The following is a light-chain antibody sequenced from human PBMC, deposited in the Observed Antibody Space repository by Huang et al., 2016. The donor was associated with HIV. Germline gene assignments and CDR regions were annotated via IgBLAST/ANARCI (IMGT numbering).Light chain of an antibody. CDR2: AAF. CDR1: QDIRND. Sequence: AIQMTQSPSSLSASVGDRVTITCRASQDIRNDLGWYQQRPGRGPKLLIYAAFNLQSGVPSRFSGSGSGTDFTLTISDLRPEDFATYYCLQDYDYPSTFGLGTKLEL. V-gene: IGKV1-6*01. CDR3: LQDYDYPST. J-gene: IGKJ2*01.